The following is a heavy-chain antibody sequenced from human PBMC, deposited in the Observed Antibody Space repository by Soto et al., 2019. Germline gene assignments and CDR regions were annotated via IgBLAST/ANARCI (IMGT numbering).Heavy chain of an antibody. Sequence: QLQLQESGPGLVKPSETLSLTCTVSGGSISSSSYYWGWIRQPPGKGLEWIGSIYYSGSTYYNPSLKSRVTISVDTSKNQFSLKLSSVTAADTAVYCCATTWKLLSAFGRIDYYYGMDVWGQGTTVTVSS. V-gene: IGHV4-39*01. J-gene: IGHJ6*02. CDR1: GGSISSSSYY. D-gene: IGHD1-26*01. CDR2: IYYSGST. CDR3: ATTWKLLSAFGRIDYYYGMDV.